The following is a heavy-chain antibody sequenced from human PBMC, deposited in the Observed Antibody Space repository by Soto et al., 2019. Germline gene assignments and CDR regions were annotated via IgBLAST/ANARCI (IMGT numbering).Heavy chain of an antibody. V-gene: IGHV3-48*02. D-gene: IGHD2-8*01. CDR2: ISSSSSTI. CDR1: GFTFSSYS. J-gene: IGHJ6*02. CDR3: ARERIVIMVYAIRASMDV. Sequence: GWLRRTGAPSGFTFSSYSMNWVRQAPGKGLEWVSYISSSSSTIYYADSVKGPFTISRDNAKNSLYLQMNSLRDEDTAVYYCARERIVIMVYAIRASMDVWGQGTKVTVSS.